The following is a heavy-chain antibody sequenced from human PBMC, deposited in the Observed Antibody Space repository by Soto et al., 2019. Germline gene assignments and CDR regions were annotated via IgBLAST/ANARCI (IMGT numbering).Heavy chain of an antibody. V-gene: IGHV3-30-3*01. J-gene: IGHJ3*02. CDR2: ISYDGSNK. CDR1: GFTFRSYS. Sequence: GGALRLSCAPPGFTFRSYSMQWVRPAPGKGVGWVAVISYDGSNKYYADSVKGRFTISRDNSKNTLYLQMNSLRAEDTAVYYCARDRERYYDILTGYYSGAFDIWGQGTMVTVS. CDR3: ARDRERYYDILTGYYSGAFDI. D-gene: IGHD3-9*01.